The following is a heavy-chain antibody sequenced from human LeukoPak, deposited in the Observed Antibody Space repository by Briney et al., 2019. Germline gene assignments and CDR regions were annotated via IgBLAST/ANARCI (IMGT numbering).Heavy chain of an antibody. Sequence: GASVKVSCKASGYIFKGYYIQWVRQAPGQGLEWMGWINPNNGGTTYAQKFQGRVTMTRDTSISTAYMELSRLRSDDTAVYYCARGIPEIYYYYYYMDVWGKGTTVTVSS. D-gene: IGHD2-21*01. CDR2: INPNNGGT. J-gene: IGHJ6*03. CDR3: ARGIPEIYYYYYYMDV. V-gene: IGHV1-2*02. CDR1: GYIFKGYY.